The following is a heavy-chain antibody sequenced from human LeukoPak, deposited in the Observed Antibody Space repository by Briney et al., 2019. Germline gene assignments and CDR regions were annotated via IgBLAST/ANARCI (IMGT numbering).Heavy chain of an antibody. CDR2: ISAYNGNT. D-gene: IGHD3-3*01. V-gene: IGHV1-18*01. J-gene: IGHJ6*02. CDR1: GGTFSSYA. Sequence: ASVKVSCKASGGTFSSYAISWVRQAPGQGLEWMGWISAYNGNTNYAQKLQDRVTMTTDTSTSTAYMELRSLRSDDTAVYYCARSRLISDFWSGYYYYGMDVWGQGTTVTVSS. CDR3: ARSRLISDFWSGYYYYGMDV.